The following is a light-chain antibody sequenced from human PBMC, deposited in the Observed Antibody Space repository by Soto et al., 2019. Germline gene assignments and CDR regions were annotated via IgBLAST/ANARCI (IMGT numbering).Light chain of an antibody. CDR1: SSDVGSYNY. V-gene: IGLV2-14*01. CDR3: SSYTSISTRV. CDR2: EVS. Sequence: QSVLTQPASVSGSPGQSITISCTGTSSDVGSYNYVSWYQPHPGKAHKLMIYEVSNRPSGVSNRFSGSKSGNTASLTISGLQAEDEANYYCSSYTSISTRVFGGGTQLTVL. J-gene: IGLJ3*02.